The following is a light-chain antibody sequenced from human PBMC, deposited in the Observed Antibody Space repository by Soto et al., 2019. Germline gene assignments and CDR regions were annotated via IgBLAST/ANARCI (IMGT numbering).Light chain of an antibody. CDR2: DVS. CDR1: SSDVGGYNY. V-gene: IGLV2-14*01. J-gene: IGLJ1*01. Sequence: DRNNPASGKRAPVDGSTITYTGTSSDVGGYNYVSWYQQYPGKAPKLLIYDVSDRPSGVSNRFSGSKSGNTASLTISGLQAEDEADYYCSSYRRSRSLVFGTGTKVTVL. CDR3: SSYRRSRSLV.